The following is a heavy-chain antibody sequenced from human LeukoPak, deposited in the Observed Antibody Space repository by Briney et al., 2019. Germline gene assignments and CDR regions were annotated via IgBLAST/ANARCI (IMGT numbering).Heavy chain of an antibody. D-gene: IGHD4-17*01. Sequence: KPSETLSLTCTVSGYSISSGYYWGWIRQPPGKGLEWIGSIYHSGSTYYNPSLKSRVTISVDTSKNQFSLKLSSVTAADTAVYYCARDVDYGDYDGWGPPFDYWGQGTLVTVSS. CDR1: GYSISSGYY. CDR3: ARDVDYGDYDGWGPPFDY. CDR2: IYHSGST. V-gene: IGHV4-38-2*02. J-gene: IGHJ4*02.